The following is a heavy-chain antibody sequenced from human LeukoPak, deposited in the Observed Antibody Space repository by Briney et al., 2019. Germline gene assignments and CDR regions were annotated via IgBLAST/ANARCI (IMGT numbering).Heavy chain of an antibody. CDR1: GFSFSNYG. CDR2: IWYDGSNK. CDR3: ARSNNGGWGYCDY. Sequence: PGRSLRLSCAASGFSFSNYGMHWVRQAPGKGLEWVAVIWYDGSNKYYADSVKGRLTISRDNSKNTLYVQMSSLRAEDTAVYYCARSNNGGWGYCDYWGQGSLVTVSS. V-gene: IGHV3-33*01. D-gene: IGHD3-16*01. J-gene: IGHJ4*02.